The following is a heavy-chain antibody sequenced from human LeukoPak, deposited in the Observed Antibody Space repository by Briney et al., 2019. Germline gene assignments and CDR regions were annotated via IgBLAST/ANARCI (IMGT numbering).Heavy chain of an antibody. J-gene: IGHJ4*02. V-gene: IGHV4-30-2*03. CDR2: IYHRGST. CDR3: ARHPVRGTIPFDY. CDR1: GGSISSGGFA. D-gene: IGHD3-9*01. Sequence: SETLSLTCAVSGGSISSGGFAWSWIRQPPGKGLEWIGYIYHRGSTYYNPSLKSRVTISVDTSKNQFSLKLSSVTAADTAVYYCARHPVRGTIPFDYWGQGTLVTVSS.